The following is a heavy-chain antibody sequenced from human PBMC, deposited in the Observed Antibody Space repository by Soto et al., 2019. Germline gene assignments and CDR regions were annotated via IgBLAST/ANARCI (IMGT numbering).Heavy chain of an antibody. CDR2: IIPIFGTA. J-gene: IGHJ6*02. V-gene: IGHV1-69*06. CDR1: GGTFSSYT. CDR3: ASYYYDSSGYYRQGYYYYGMDV. D-gene: IGHD3-22*01. Sequence: ASVKVSCKASGGTFSSYTISWVRQAPGQGLEWMGGIIPIFGTANYAQKFQGIVTITADKSTSTAYMELSSLRSEDTAVYYCASYYYDSSGYYRQGYYYYGMDVWGQGTTVTVSS.